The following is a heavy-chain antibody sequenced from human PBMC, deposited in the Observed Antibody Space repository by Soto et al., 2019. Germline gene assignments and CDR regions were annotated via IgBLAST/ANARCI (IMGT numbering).Heavy chain of an antibody. V-gene: IGHV2-5*02. CDR2: IYWDEDK. CDR1: GFSLSTSGVG. Sequence: QITLKESGPTLVKPTQTLTLTCTFSGFSLSTSGVGVGWIRQPPGKALEWLAFIYWDEDKRYSPSLKSRLTIPKDTNKNQVVLTMTNMDPVDTATYYCARTSVHWGSRGLIDYWGQGTLVPVSS. CDR3: ARTSVHWGSRGLIDY. J-gene: IGHJ4*02. D-gene: IGHD3-10*01.